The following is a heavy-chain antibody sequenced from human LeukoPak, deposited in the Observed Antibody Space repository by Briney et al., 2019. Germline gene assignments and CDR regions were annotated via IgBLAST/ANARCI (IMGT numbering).Heavy chain of an antibody. CDR1: GDSVSSNSAA. J-gene: IGHJ5*02. Sequence: SQTLSLTCAISGDSVSSNSAARNWIRQSPSRGLEWLGRTYYRSKWYNDYAVSVKSRITINPDTSKNQFSLQLNSVTPEDTAVYYCARSHRDPYCSGGSCYPNWFDPWGQGTLVTVSS. D-gene: IGHD2-15*01. CDR3: ARSHRDPYCSGGSCYPNWFDP. CDR2: TYYRSKWYN. V-gene: IGHV6-1*01.